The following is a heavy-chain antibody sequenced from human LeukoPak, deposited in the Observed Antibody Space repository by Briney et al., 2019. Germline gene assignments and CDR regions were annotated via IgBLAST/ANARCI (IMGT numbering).Heavy chain of an antibody. Sequence: GGSLRLSCAASGFTFSDYAMGWVRQAPGKGLEWVSAITGSGSSTDYADSVKGRLTISRDNSKNTLYLQMNSLRAEDTAVYYCARDRDTAAASYYFDYWGQGTLVTVSS. CDR3: ARDRDTAAASYYFDY. D-gene: IGHD6-13*01. J-gene: IGHJ4*02. V-gene: IGHV3-23*01. CDR1: GFTFSDYA. CDR2: ITGSGSST.